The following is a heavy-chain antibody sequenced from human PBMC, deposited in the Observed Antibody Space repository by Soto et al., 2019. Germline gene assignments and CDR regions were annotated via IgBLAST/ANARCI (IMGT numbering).Heavy chain of an antibody. CDR3: AKVGIAVAEPYYYGMDV. Sequence: GGSLRLSCAASGFTFSSYAMSWVRQAPGRGLEWVSAISGSGGSTYYADSVRGRFTISRDNSKNTLYLQMNSLRAEDTAVYYCAKVGIAVAEPYYYGMDVWGQGTTVTV. V-gene: IGHV3-23*01. CDR2: ISGSGGST. D-gene: IGHD6-19*01. CDR1: GFTFSSYA. J-gene: IGHJ6*02.